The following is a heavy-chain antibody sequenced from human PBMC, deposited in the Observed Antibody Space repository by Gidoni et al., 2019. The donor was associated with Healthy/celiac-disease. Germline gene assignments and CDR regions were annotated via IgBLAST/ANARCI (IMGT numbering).Heavy chain of an antibody. D-gene: IGHD3-22*01. CDR3: ARGDYYDSSGYYY. J-gene: IGHJ4*02. CDR2: INHSGST. V-gene: IGHV4-34*01. CDR1: GGSFSGYY. Sequence: QVQLQQWGAGLLKPSETLSLTCAVYGGSFSGYYWSWIRQPPGKGLEWIGEINHSGSTNYNPSLKSRVTISVDTSKNQFSLKLSSVTAADTAVYYCARGDYYDSSGYYYWGQGTLVTVSS.